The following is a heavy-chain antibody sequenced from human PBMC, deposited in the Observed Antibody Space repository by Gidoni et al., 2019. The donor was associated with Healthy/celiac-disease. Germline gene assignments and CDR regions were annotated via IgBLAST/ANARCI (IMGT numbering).Heavy chain of an antibody. V-gene: IGHV3-48*03. Sequence: EVQLVESGGGLVQSGGSLRLSCAASGFTFSSYEMNWVRQAPGKGLEWVSYISSSGSTIYYADSVKGRFTISRDNAKNSLYLQMNSLRAEDTAVYYCATIVGASDFDYWGQGTLVTVSS. CDR1: GFTFSSYE. CDR2: ISSSGSTI. J-gene: IGHJ4*02. D-gene: IGHD1-26*01. CDR3: ATIVGASDFDY.